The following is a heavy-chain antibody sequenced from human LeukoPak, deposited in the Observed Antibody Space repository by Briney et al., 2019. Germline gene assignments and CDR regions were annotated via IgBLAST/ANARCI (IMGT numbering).Heavy chain of an antibody. J-gene: IGHJ4*02. V-gene: IGHV5-51*01. CDR1: GSSFTSYW. CDR2: IYPGDSDT. Sequence: GESLQISCKGSGSSFTSYWIGWVRQLPGKGLEWMGIIYPGDSDTRYSPSFQGQVTISADKSISTAYLQWSSLKASDTAMYYCARRSSGWYLDYWGQGTLVTVSS. CDR3: ARRSSGWYLDY. D-gene: IGHD6-19*01.